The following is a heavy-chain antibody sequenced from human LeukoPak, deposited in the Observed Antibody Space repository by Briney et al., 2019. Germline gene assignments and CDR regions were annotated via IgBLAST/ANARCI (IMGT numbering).Heavy chain of an antibody. J-gene: IGHJ3*02. CDR1: GYRFTSYW. D-gene: IGHD4-17*01. Sequence: GESLKISCKGSGYRFTSYWIGWVRQMPGKGLEWMGIIYPGDSDTRYSPSFEGQVTISADKSISTAYLQWNSLKASDTAMYYCAGRHEYGDYHDAVDIWGQGTMVTVSS. CDR3: AGRHEYGDYHDAVDI. V-gene: IGHV5-51*01. CDR2: IYPGDSDT.